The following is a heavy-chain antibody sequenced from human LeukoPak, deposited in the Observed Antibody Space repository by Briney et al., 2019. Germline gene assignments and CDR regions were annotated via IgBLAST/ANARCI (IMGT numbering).Heavy chain of an antibody. CDR2: IYYSGST. CDR3: ARGYCSGGSCQFDY. J-gene: IGHJ4*02. V-gene: IGHV4-59*01. Sequence: SETLSLTCTVSGGSISSYHWSWIRQPPGKGLEWIGYIYYSGSTNYNPSLKSRVTISVDTSKNQFSLKLSSVTAADTAVYYCARGYCSGGSCQFDYWGQGTLVTVSS. D-gene: IGHD2-15*01. CDR1: GGSISSYH.